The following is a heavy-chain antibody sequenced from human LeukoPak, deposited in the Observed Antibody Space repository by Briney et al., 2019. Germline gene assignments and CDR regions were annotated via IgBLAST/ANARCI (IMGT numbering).Heavy chain of an antibody. CDR2: ISPNSGGT. CDR1: GYTFTGYY. V-gene: IGHV1-2*02. CDR3: ARDLGGSYYEYYLDY. Sequence: GASVKVSCKASGYTFTGYYMHWVRQAPGQGLEWMGWISPNSGGTNYAQKFQGRVTMTRDTSISTAYMELSRLRSDDTAVYYCARDLGGSYYEYYLDYWGQGTLVTVSS. J-gene: IGHJ4*02. D-gene: IGHD1-26*01.